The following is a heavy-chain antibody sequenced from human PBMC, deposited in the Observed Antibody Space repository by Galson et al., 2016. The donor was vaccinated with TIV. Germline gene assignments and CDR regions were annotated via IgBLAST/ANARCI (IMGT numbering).Heavy chain of an antibody. CDR3: ARRIEPALEHFDWPHDPRTNYFDN. Sequence: QSGAEVKAPGESLTISCKGSGYSFTSYWTGWVRQMPGKGLELMGIIFPHDSDTRYRPSFQGQVTISVDKSINTASLHCRGLKAPDTAMYYVARRIEPALEHFDWPHDPRTNYFDNWGQGTLVTVSS. J-gene: IGHJ4*02. D-gene: IGHD3-9*01. CDR1: GYSFTSYW. V-gene: IGHV5-51*01. CDR2: IFPHDSDT.